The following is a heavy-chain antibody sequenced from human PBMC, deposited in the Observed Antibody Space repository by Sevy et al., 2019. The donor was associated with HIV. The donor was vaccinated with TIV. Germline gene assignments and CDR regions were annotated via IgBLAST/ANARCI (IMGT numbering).Heavy chain of an antibody. Sequence: GGSLRLSCAASGFTFSTYWMSWVRQAPGKGLEWVANIRQDGSEKYYVDSVKGRFTISKDNAKNSLYLQMNSLRAEDTAVYYCARDVTTAIFGVLREYGMDVWGQGTTVTVSS. CDR3: ARDVTTAIFGVLREYGMDV. D-gene: IGHD3-3*01. J-gene: IGHJ6*02. CDR1: GFTFSTYW. CDR2: IRQDGSEK. V-gene: IGHV3-7*01.